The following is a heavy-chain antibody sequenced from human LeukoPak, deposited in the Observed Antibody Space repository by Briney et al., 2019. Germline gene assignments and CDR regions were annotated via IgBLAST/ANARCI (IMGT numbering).Heavy chain of an antibody. CDR1: GGSISSSSYY. D-gene: IGHD4-17*01. V-gene: IGHV4-39*01. CDR2: IYYSGST. CDR3: STRITTGVTIKDFDY. J-gene: IGHJ4*02. Sequence: SETLSLTCTVSGGSISSSSYYWGWIRQPPGKGLEWIGSIYYSGSTYYNPSLKSRVTISVDTSKNQFSLKLGSVTAADTAVYYCSTRITTGVTIKDFDYWGQGTLVTVSS.